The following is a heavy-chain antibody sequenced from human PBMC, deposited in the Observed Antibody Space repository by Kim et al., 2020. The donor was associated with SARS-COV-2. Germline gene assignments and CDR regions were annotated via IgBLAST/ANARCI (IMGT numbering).Heavy chain of an antibody. CDR3: ARGRWRCSADY. J-gene: IGHJ4*02. Sequence: NYNPALKSRVTISVDTSKNQFSLKLSSVTAADTAVYYCARGRWRCSADYWGQGTLVTVSS. D-gene: IGHD6-25*01. V-gene: IGHV4-34*01.